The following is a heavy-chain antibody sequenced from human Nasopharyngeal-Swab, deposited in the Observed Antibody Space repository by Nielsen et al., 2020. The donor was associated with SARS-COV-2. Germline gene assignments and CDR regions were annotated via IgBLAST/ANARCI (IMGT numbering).Heavy chain of an antibody. Sequence: WIRQPRGKGLEWIGEINHSGSTNYNPSLKSRVTISVDTSKNQFSLKMSSVTAADTAVYYCARGLPMVRGVIRTSWFDPWGQGTLVTVSS. CDR3: ARGLPMVRGVIRTSWFDP. D-gene: IGHD3-10*01. CDR2: INHSGST. J-gene: IGHJ5*02. V-gene: IGHV4-34*01.